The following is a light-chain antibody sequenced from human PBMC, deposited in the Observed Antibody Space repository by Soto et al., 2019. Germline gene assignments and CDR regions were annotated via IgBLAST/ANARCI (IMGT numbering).Light chain of an antibody. CDR3: QQYGSSPPLT. Sequence: EIVLTQSPGTLSLSPGERATLSCRASQSVSSSWLAWYQRKPGQAPRLLIYDASSRATGIPDRFTGSGSGTDFTLTINKLEPEDFAVYYCQQYGSSPPLTFGGGTKVEIK. CDR1: QSVSSSW. CDR2: DAS. V-gene: IGKV3-20*01. J-gene: IGKJ4*01.